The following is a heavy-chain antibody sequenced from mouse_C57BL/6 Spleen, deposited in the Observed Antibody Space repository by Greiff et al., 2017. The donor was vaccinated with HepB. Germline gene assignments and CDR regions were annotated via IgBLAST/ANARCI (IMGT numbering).Heavy chain of an antibody. CDR1: GYAFSSSW. Sequence: VQLQESGPELVKPGASVKISCKASGYAFSSSWMNWVKQRPGKGLEWIGRIYPGDGDTNYNGKFKGKATLTADKSSSTAYMQLSSLTSEDSAVYFCARGEVYYDYDEVDYWGQGTTLTVSS. CDR3: ARGEVYYDYDEVDY. D-gene: IGHD2-4*01. CDR2: IYPGDGDT. J-gene: IGHJ2*01. V-gene: IGHV1-82*01.